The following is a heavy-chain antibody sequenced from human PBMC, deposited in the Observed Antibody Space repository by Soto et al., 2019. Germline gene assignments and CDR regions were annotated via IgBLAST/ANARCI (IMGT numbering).Heavy chain of an antibody. CDR2: IYHSGST. CDR1: GGSISSGGYS. Sequence: QLQVQKSGSGLVKPSQTLSLTCAVSGGSISSGGYSWSWIRQPPGKGLEWIGYIYHSGSTYYNPSLKSRVTISVDRSKNQFSLKLSSVTAADTAVYYCARVPGPWGQGTLVTVSS. CDR3: ARVPGP. D-gene: IGHD3-10*01. J-gene: IGHJ5*02. V-gene: IGHV4-30-2*01.